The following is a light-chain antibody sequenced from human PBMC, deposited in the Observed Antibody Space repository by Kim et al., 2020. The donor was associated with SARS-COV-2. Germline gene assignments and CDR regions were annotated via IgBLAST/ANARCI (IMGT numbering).Light chain of an antibody. V-gene: IGLV3-19*01. J-gene: IGLJ2*01. CDR2: GKN. Sequence: SSELTQDPAVSVALGQTVRITCQGDSLRSSYATWYQQKPGQAPILVIYGKNNRPSGIPDRFSGSSSGNTASLTITGTQAGDEADYYCNSRDSNNNVLFGGGTQLTVL. CDR3: NSRDSNNNVL. CDR1: SLRSSY.